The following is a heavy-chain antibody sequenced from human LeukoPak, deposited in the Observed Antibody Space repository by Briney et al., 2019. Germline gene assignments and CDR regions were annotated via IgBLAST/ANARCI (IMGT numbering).Heavy chain of an antibody. V-gene: IGHV3-7*01. Sequence: PGGSLRLSCAASGFTFSSYWMSWVRQAPGKGLEWVANIKQDGSEKYYVDSVKGRFTISRDNAKNSLYLQMNSLRAEDTAVYYCARDHSRRVRGVIDYWGQGTLVTVSS. D-gene: IGHD3-10*01. J-gene: IGHJ4*02. CDR1: GFTFSSYW. CDR3: ARDHSRRVRGVIDY. CDR2: IKQDGSEK.